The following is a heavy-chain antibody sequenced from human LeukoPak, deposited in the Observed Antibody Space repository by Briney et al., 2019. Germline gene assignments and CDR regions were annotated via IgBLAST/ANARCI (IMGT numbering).Heavy chain of an antibody. CDR1: GFTFSSYV. CDR2: INSDGSST. Sequence: GGSLRLSCAASGFTFSSYVMYWVRQAPGKGLVWVSRINSDGSSTTYADSVKGRFTLSRDHAKNTLHLQMNSLRVEDTAVYYCVRGYTIGPGGYWGQGTLVTVSS. V-gene: IGHV3-74*03. D-gene: IGHD3-16*02. CDR3: VRGYTIGPGGY. J-gene: IGHJ4*02.